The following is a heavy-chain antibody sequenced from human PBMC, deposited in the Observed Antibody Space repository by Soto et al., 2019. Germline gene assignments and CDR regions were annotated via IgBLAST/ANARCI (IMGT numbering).Heavy chain of an antibody. V-gene: IGHV1-2*02. CDR3: ARNMDYYYGRGSGNGHGV. CDR2: INPKFGDT. Sequence: QVPLVQSGAEVKEPGDSVRVSCEASGYTFTAYHIHWVRQAPGQGLEWMGWINPKFGDTTYAQDLQGRVSMTRDISISTVYMDLSRLTSDDTAIYYCARNMDYYYGRGSGNGHGVWGQGTTVTVFS. J-gene: IGHJ6*02. CDR1: GYTFTAYH. D-gene: IGHD3-10*02.